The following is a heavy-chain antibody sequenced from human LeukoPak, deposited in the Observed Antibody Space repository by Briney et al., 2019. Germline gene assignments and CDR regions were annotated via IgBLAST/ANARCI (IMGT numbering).Heavy chain of an antibody. CDR3: ARAHLKYSGYDSVAY. CDR1: GYTFTGYY. D-gene: IGHD5-12*01. Sequence: ASVKVSCKASGYTFTGYYMHWVRQAPGQGLEWMGWINPNSGGTNYAQKFQGRVTMTRDTSISTAYMELSRLRSDDTAVYHCARAHLKYSGYDSVAYWGQGTLVTVSS. J-gene: IGHJ4*02. CDR2: INPNSGGT. V-gene: IGHV1-2*02.